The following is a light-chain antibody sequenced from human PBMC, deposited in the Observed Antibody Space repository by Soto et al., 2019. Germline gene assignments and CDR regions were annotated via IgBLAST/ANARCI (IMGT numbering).Light chain of an antibody. Sequence: DLQMTQSPSTLSASVGDRVTITCRASQSINSWLAWYQQKPGKAPKLLIHKASSLQSGVPSRFSGSGSGTEFTLTISSLQPDDFATYYCQQYNSYPYTFGQGTKLEIK. CDR1: QSINSW. CDR3: QQYNSYPYT. CDR2: KAS. J-gene: IGKJ2*01. V-gene: IGKV1-5*03.